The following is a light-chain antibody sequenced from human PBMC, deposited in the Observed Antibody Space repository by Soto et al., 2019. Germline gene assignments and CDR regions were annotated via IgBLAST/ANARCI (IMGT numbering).Light chain of an antibody. V-gene: IGLV2-14*03. J-gene: IGLJ2*01. CDR3: SSYTGSSTLV. Sequence: QSVLTQPASVSGSPGQSITISCTGTSSDVGGYNYVSWYQHHPGKAPKLIIYDVSNRPSGISYRFSGSKSGNTASLTISGLQAEDEADYSCSSYTGSSTLVFGGGTKLTVL. CDR1: SSDVGGYNY. CDR2: DVS.